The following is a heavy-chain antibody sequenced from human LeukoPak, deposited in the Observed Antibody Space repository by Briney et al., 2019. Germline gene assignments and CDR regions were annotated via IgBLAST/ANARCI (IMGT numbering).Heavy chain of an antibody. CDR1: GFTFSDYY. Sequence: PGGSLRLSCAASGFTFSDYYMSWIRQAPGKGLEWVSYISSSSSYTNYADSVKGRFTISRDNSKNTLYLQMNSLRAEDTAVYYCARDWYSGYGLFVEAPFGAFDIWGQGTMVTVSS. CDR3: ARDWYSGYGLFVEAPFGAFDI. V-gene: IGHV3-11*06. J-gene: IGHJ3*02. CDR2: ISSSSSYT. D-gene: IGHD5-12*01.